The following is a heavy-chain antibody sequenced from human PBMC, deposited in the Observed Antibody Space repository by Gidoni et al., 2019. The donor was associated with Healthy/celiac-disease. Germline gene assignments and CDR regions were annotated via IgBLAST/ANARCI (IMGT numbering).Heavy chain of an antibody. CDR3: EGYYDIFGFDY. D-gene: IGHD3-9*01. J-gene: IGHJ4*02. V-gene: IGHV3-66*01. CDR2: IYSGGST. CDR1: GFTVSSNY. Sequence: EVQLVESGGGLVQPGGSLILSCAASGFTVSSNYMSWVRQAPGKGLEWVSVIYSGGSTYYADSVKGRFTISRDNSKNTLYLQMNSLRAEDTAVYYCEGYYDIFGFDYWGQGTLVTVSS.